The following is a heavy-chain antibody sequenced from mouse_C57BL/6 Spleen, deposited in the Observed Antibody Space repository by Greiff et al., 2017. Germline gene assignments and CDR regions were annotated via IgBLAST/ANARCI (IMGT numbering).Heavy chain of an antibody. Sequence: QVQLQQSGAELVRPGASVTLSCKASGYTFTDYEMHWVKQTPVHGLEWIGAIDPETGGTAYNQKFKGKGILTADKASSTAYMELRSLTSEDSAVYYCRTAVVATGYFDYWGQGTTLTVSS. D-gene: IGHD1-1*01. CDR2: IDPETGGT. J-gene: IGHJ2*01. CDR3: RTAVVATGYFDY. V-gene: IGHV1-15*01. CDR1: GYTFTDYE.